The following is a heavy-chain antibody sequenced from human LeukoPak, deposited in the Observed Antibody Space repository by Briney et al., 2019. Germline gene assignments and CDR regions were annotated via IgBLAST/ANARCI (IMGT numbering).Heavy chain of an antibody. CDR1: GFTLSAYW. CDR2: LNSEGSGT. V-gene: IGHV3-74*01. Sequence: GGSLRLSCAASGFTLSAYWMHWVRQVPGKGLVWVSRLNSEGSGTFYADSVKGRFSVSRDNDKNTLYLQMNSLRAEDTAVYYCARDRGGDDAFDFWGQGTMVTVSS. CDR3: ARDRGGDDAFDF. J-gene: IGHJ3*01. D-gene: IGHD2-21*01.